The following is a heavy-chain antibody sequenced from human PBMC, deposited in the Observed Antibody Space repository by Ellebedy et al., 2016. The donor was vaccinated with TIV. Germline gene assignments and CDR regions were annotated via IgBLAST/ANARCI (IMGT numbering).Heavy chain of an antibody. V-gene: IGHV3-30*06. CDR1: GFTTSG. CDR2: VSYGVNDE. Sequence: GGSLRLSCAASGFTTSGMHWVRQAPAKGLERVALVSYGVNDEYYADSVKGRFTISRDNSKNTLDLQMTSLRPEDTAVYYCVKGAYPVPTVMAVWGQGTTVIVSS. CDR3: VKGAYPVPTVMAV. J-gene: IGHJ6*02. D-gene: IGHD4/OR15-4a*01.